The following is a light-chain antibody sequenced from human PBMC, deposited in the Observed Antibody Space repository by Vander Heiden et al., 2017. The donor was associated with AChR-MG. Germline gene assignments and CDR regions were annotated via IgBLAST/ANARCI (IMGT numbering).Light chain of an antibody. Sequence: QSVLTQPPSASGTPGQRVTISCSGSSSNIGSNYVYWYQQLPGTAPKLLIYRNNQRPSGVPDRVSASKSGNSESLAISGLRSEDDADEYCAEWDDSLRGVFGGGTKLTVL. V-gene: IGLV1-47*01. J-gene: IGLJ2*01. CDR3: AEWDDSLRGV. CDR1: SSNIGSNY. CDR2: RNN.